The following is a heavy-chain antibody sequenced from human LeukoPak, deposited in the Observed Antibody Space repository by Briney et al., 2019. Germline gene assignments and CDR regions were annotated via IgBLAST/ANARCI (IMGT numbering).Heavy chain of an antibody. V-gene: IGHV4-34*01. Sequence: SETLSLTCALSGGSITDYFYNWVRQPPGKGLEWIGEINHSGSSTYNPSLKSRVIISADTSKNQFSLKLSSVTAADTAVFYCARRATTSRFTLVRNNPVRFYYYYMDVWGKGTTVTISS. CDR2: INHSGSS. CDR1: GGSITDYF. D-gene: IGHD3-10*01. CDR3: ARRATTSRFTLVRNNPVRFYYYYMDV. J-gene: IGHJ6*03.